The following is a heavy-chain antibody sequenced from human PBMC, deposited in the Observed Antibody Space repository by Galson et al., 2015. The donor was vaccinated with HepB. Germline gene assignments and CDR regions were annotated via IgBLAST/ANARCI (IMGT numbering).Heavy chain of an antibody. J-gene: IGHJ4*02. CDR2: ISAYNGNT. CDR1: GYTFTSYG. CDR3: ARDYYYDSSGYLHY. Sequence: SVKVSCKASGYTFTSYGISWVRQAPGQGLEWMGWISAYNGNTNYAQKLQGRVTMTTDTSTSTAYMELRSLRSDDTAVYYCARDYYYDSSGYLHYWGQGTLVTVSS. V-gene: IGHV1-18*01. D-gene: IGHD3-22*01.